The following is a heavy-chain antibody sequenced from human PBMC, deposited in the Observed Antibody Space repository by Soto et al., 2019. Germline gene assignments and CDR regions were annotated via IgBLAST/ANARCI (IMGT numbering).Heavy chain of an antibody. CDR2: IIPIFGTA. Sequence: QVQLVQSGAEVKKPGSSVKVSCKASGGTFSSYAISWVRQAPGQGLEWMGGIIPIFGTANYAQKFQGRVTITADESTSTAYMELSSLRSEDTAVYYCARGLRDQFLWFGELTDYYYYGMDVWGQGTTVTVSS. V-gene: IGHV1-69*01. CDR1: GGTFSSYA. D-gene: IGHD3-10*01. CDR3: ARGLRDQFLWFGELTDYYYYGMDV. J-gene: IGHJ6*02.